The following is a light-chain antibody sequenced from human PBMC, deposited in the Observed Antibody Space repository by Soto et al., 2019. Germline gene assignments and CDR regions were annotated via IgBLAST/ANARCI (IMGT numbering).Light chain of an antibody. CDR3: QVRDVWTS. CDR2: DAS. Sequence: IVLTQSPVTLAVSPGESAVLSCRASQSVSTSLAWYQHKPGQAPRLFIYDASKRAPGIPARCTGSGSGTDFTLTSSSLQPEYIAIYYCQVRDVWTSFGQGTKVEIK. V-gene: IGKV3-11*01. CDR1: QSVSTS. J-gene: IGKJ1*01.